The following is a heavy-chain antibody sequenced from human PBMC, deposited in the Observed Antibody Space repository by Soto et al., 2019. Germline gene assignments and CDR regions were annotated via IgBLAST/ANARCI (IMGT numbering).Heavy chain of an antibody. CDR2: ISHTGSP. V-gene: IGHV4-39*01. CDR3: ASQLESTTYFDY. D-gene: IGHD1-1*01. Sequence: SETLSLTCTVSGGSISNIDYFWAWMRQPPGKGLEWVGTISHTGSPRYNPSLKSRVTISVDTSKNQFSLRLPSVTAADTAVFYCASQLESTTYFDYWGRGTLVTVSS. J-gene: IGHJ4*02. CDR1: GGSISNIDYF.